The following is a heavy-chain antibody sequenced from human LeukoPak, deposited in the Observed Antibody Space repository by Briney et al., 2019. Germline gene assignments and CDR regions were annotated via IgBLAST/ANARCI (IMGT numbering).Heavy chain of an antibody. Sequence: PGGSLRLSCAASGFTFSSYALHWGRQAPGKGLEWVAVISYGGSNKYYADSVKGRFTISRDNSNNTLYLQMNSLRPEDTAVYYCASLDYGGNSASDYWGQGTLVTVSS. J-gene: IGHJ4*02. D-gene: IGHD4-23*01. CDR2: ISYGGSNK. CDR1: GFTFSSYA. V-gene: IGHV3-30-3*01. CDR3: ASLDYGGNSASDY.